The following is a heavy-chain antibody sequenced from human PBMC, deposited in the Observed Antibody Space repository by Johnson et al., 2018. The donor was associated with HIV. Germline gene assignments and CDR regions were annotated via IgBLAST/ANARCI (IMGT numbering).Heavy chain of an antibody. CDR2: IPFHGNQQ. CDR3: ARDRDGQQWRSAFDI. J-gene: IGHJ3*02. Sequence: QVQLVESGGGLVKPGGSLRLSCAASGFSFSSYGMYWARQAPDQGLAWVAYIPFHGNQQYYGDSVKGRFTISRDNSKNTLYLQMNSLRAEDTAVYYCARDRDGQQWRSAFDIWGQGTMVTVSS. D-gene: IGHD6-19*01. V-gene: IGHV3-30*03. CDR1: GFSFSSYG.